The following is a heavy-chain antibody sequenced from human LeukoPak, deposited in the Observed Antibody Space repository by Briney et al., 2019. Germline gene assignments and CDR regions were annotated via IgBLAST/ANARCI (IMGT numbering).Heavy chain of an antibody. J-gene: IGHJ5*02. D-gene: IGHD3-9*01. CDR1: GGSFSGYY. V-gene: IGHV4-34*01. CDR2: INHSGST. CDR3: ARGGIFWAYNWFDP. Sequence: SETQSLTCAVYGGSFSGYYWSWIRQPPGKGLEWIGEINHSGSTNYNPSLKSRVTISVDTSRNQFSLKLSSVTAADTAVYYCARGGIFWAYNWFDPWGQGTLVTVSS.